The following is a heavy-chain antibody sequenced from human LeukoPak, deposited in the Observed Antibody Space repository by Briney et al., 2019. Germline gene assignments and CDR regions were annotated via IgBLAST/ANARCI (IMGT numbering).Heavy chain of an antibody. CDR3: ARSREDIVLAPASY. D-gene: IGHD2-2*01. J-gene: IGHJ4*02. V-gene: IGHV3-21*01. CDR2: IGSSSNFI. Sequence: GGSLRLSCAASGFTFSSYTMNWVRQPPGKGLEWVSSIGSSSNFISYADSVKGRFTISRDNAKNSLYLQMNSVRAEDTAVYYCARSREDIVLAPASYWGQGTLVTVSS. CDR1: GFTFSSYT.